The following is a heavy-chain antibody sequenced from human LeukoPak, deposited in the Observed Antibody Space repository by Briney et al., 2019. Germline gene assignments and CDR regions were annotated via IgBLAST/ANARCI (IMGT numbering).Heavy chain of an antibody. V-gene: IGHV4-59*12. J-gene: IGHJ6*02. CDR3: AREVRGVIIRFYYYYGMDV. D-gene: IGHD3-10*01. CDR1: GVSISSYY. Sequence: SETLSLTCTVSGVSISSYYWGWIRQPPGKGLEWIGYIYYSGSTNYNPSLKSRVTMSVDTSKNQFSLKLSSVTAADTAVYYCAREVRGVIIRFYYYYGMDVWGQGTTVTVSS. CDR2: IYYSGST.